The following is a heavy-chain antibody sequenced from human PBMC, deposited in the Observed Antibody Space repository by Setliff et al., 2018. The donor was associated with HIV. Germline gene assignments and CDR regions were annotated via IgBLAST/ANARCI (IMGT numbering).Heavy chain of an antibody. Sequence: SETLSLTCAVYGGSFSGYYWSWIRQPPGKGLEWIGEINHSGSTNYNPSLKSRVTISVDTSKNQFSLKLSSVTAADTAVYYCARVAMAAAYYSSDYWGQGTLVTVSS. CDR3: ARVAMAAAYYSSDY. CDR2: INHSGST. J-gene: IGHJ4*02. CDR1: GGSFSGYY. V-gene: IGHV4-34*01. D-gene: IGHD6-13*01.